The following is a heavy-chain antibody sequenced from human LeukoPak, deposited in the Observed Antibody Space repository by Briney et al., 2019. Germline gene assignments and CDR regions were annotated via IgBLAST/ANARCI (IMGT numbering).Heavy chain of an antibody. D-gene: IGHD6-13*01. CDR1: GYTFTGYY. V-gene: IGHV1-2*02. CDR2: INPNSGGT. Sequence: ASVKVSCKASGYTFTGYYMHWVRQAPGQGLEWMGWINPNSGGTNYAQKFQGRVTMTKDTSISTAYMELSRLRSDDTAVYYCAGGYSSSWYSYYYYGMDVWGQGTTVTVSS. CDR3: AGGYSSSWYSYYYYGMDV. J-gene: IGHJ6*02.